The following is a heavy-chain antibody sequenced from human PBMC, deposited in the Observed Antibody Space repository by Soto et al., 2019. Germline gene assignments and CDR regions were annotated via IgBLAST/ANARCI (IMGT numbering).Heavy chain of an antibody. CDR2: ISGSGGST. J-gene: IGHJ4*02. V-gene: IGHV3-23*01. Sequence: GGSLRLSCAASGFTFSSYAMSWVRQAPGKGLEWVSAISGSGGSTYYADSVKGRFTISRDNSKNTLYLQMNSLRAEDTAVYYCAKDTREESTLDANFDYWGQGTLVTVS. CDR3: AKDTREESTLDANFDY. D-gene: IGHD2-2*01. CDR1: GFTFSSYA.